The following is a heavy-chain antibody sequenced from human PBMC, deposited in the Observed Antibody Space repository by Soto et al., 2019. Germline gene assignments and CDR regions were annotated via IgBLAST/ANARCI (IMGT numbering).Heavy chain of an antibody. CDR2: ISSSSSYI. CDR3: ARDRNDYIWGSYRYTPFDY. CDR1: GFTFSSYS. V-gene: IGHV3-21*01. Sequence: GGSLRLSCAASGFTFSSYSMNWVRQAPGKGLEWVSSISSSSSYIYYEDSVKGRFTTSRDNAKNSLYLQMNSLRAEDTAVYYCARDRNDYIWGSYRYTPFDYWGQGTLVTVSS. D-gene: IGHD3-16*02. J-gene: IGHJ4*02.